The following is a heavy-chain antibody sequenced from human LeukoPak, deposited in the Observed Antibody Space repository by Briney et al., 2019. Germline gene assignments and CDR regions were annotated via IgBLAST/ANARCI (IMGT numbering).Heavy chain of an antibody. D-gene: IGHD3-10*01. J-gene: IGHJ5*02. CDR3: ARGQLGSGMDDP. CDR2: MSYSGSA. V-gene: IGHV4-59*01. Sequence: SETLSLTCTVTGVSITSYHWSWIRQPPGKGLEWIGYMSYSGSANYNPSLKSRATILLDTSNNQFSLRLTSVSPADTAVYYCARGQLGSGMDDPWGQGTLVTVSP. CDR1: GVSITSYH.